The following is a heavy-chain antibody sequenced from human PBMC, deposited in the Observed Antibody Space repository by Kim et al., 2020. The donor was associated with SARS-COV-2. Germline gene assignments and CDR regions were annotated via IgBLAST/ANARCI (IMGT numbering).Heavy chain of an antibody. J-gene: IGHJ6*02. Sequence: GGSLRLSCAASGFTFSSYAMSWVRQAPGKGLEWVSAISGSGGSTYYADSVKGRFTISRDNSKNTLYLQMNSLRAEDTAVYYCAKDRGLNMVRGVMDVWGQGTTVTVSS. V-gene: IGHV3-23*01. CDR3: AKDRGLNMVRGVMDV. CDR2: ISGSGGST. D-gene: IGHD3-10*01. CDR1: GFTFSSYA.